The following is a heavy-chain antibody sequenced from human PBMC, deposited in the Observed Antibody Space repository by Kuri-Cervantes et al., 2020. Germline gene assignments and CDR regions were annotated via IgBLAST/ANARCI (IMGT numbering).Heavy chain of an antibody. V-gene: IGHV4-61*02. CDR1: GGSISSGSYY. CDR3: ARAAAGSFDY. CDR2: IYTSGST. D-gene: IGHD6-13*01. J-gene: IGHJ4*02. Sequence: LRLSCTVSGGSISSGSYYWSWIRQPAGKGLEWIGRIYTSGSTNYNPSLKSRVTISVDTSKNQFSLKLSSVTAADTAVYYCARAAAGSFDYWGQGTLVTVSS.